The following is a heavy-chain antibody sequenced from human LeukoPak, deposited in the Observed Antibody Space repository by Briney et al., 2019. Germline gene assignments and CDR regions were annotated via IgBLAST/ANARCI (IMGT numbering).Heavy chain of an antibody. CDR2: IYFSGST. D-gene: IGHD4-23*01. CDR3: ASDYGADSGY. J-gene: IGHJ4*02. Sequence: SETLSLTCTVSGGSISTSNYYWAWTRHPPGKGLECIGSIYFSGSTYYNPSLKSRVSMSVDTSNNQFSLKVTSVTAADTAVYYCASDYGADSGYWGQGTLVTVSS. CDR1: GGSISTSNYY. V-gene: IGHV4-39*01.